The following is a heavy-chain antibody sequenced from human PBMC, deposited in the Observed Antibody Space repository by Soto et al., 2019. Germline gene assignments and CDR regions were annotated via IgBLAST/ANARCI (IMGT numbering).Heavy chain of an antibody. Sequence: PSETLSLTCAVSGGSISSSNWWSWVRQPPGKGLEWIGEIYHSGSTNYNPSLKSRVTISVDKSKNQFSLKLSSVSAADTAVYYCARDRVVVVPADIVYYYYAMDVWGQGTTVTVSS. CDR1: GGSISSSNW. V-gene: IGHV4-4*02. CDR2: IYHSGST. CDR3: ARDRVVVVPADIVYYYYAMDV. D-gene: IGHD2-2*02. J-gene: IGHJ6*02.